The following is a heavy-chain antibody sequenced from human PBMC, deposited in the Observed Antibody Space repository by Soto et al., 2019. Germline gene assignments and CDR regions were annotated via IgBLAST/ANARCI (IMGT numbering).Heavy chain of an antibody. J-gene: IGHJ6*02. V-gene: IGHV3-30*04. CDR1: GFTLRSYA. Sequence: HPGGSLRLSCAASGFTLRSYAMHWVRQAPGKGLEWVAVISYEGSNKYYADSVKGRFTLTRDNSKKTVDLQMNSLRADDTAVYYCARSPSYYGIDVWGQGTTVTVSS. CDR3: ARSPSYYGIDV. CDR2: ISYEGSNK.